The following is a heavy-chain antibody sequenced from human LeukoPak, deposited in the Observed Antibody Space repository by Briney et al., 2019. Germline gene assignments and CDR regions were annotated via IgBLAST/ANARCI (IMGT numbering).Heavy chain of an antibody. CDR1: GGSISSSSYY. CDR3: ARDRKVGRAAAGSWFDP. V-gene: IGHV4-39*07. J-gene: IGHJ5*02. D-gene: IGHD6-13*01. CDR2: IYYSGST. Sequence: PSETLSLTCTVSGGSISSSSYYWGWIRQPPGKGLEWIGSIYYSGSTSYNASLKSRVTISVDTSKNQFSLRLSSVTAADTAVYYCARDRKVGRAAAGSWFDPWRQGTLVTVSS.